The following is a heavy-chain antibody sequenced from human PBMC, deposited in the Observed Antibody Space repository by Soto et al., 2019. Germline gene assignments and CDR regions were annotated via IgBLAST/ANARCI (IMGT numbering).Heavy chain of an antibody. CDR2: INHSGST. Sequence: SETLSLTCAVYGGSFSGYYWSWIRQPPGKGLEWIGEINHSGSTNYNPSLKSRVTISVDTSKNQFSLKLSSVTAADTAVYYCARGGRSSPVFDYWGQGTLVTVSS. CDR3: ARGGRSSPVFDY. CDR1: GGSFSGYY. V-gene: IGHV4-34*01. J-gene: IGHJ4*02. D-gene: IGHD6-6*01.